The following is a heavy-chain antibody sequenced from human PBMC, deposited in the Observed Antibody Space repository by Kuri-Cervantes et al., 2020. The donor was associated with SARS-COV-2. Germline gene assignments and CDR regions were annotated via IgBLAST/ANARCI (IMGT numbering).Heavy chain of an antibody. CDR3: VREKGGWLQGDY. CDR1: GFSISDRAYW. V-gene: IGHV3-7*01. Sequence: GESLKISCTASGFSISDRAYWMTWVRQTPGKGLEWVANIKHDGSERFYMDPVKGRFTISRDNAKNSLYLQMDSLRAEDTAVYYCVREKGGWLQGDYWGQGTLVTVSS. D-gene: IGHD5-24*01. J-gene: IGHJ4*02. CDR2: IKHDGSER.